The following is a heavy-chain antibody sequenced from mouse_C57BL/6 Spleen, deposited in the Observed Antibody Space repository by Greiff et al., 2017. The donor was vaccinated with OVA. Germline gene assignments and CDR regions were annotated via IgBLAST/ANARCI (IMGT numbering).Heavy chain of an antibody. V-gene: IGHV1-82*01. J-gene: IGHJ2*01. CDR1: GYAFSSSW. Sequence: QVQLQQSGPELVKPGASVKISCKASGYAFSSSWMNWVKQRPGKGLEWIGRIYPGDGDTNYNGKFKGKATLTVDTSSSTAYMQLSSLTSEDSAVYYCARLDGYYDYWGQGTTLTVSS. CDR3: ARLDGYYDY. CDR2: IYPGDGDT. D-gene: IGHD2-3*01.